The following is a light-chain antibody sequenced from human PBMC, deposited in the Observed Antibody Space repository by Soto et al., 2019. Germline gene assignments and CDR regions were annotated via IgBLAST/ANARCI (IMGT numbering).Light chain of an antibody. CDR1: QSVSNNY. V-gene: IGKV3-20*01. CDR2: GAS. Sequence: EIVLTQSPGTLSLSPVERATLSFRASQSVSNNYLAWYQQKPGQAPRLLIYGASNRATGIPDRFSGSGSGTDFTLTISRLETEDFAVYYCQQYGSSGTFGQGTKVDIK. J-gene: IGKJ1*01. CDR3: QQYGSSGT.